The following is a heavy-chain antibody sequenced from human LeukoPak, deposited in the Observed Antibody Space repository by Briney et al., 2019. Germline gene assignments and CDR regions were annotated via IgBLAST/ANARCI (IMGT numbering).Heavy chain of an antibody. Sequence: LPGGSLRLSCAASGFTFSSYAMSWVRQAPGKGLEWVSSLSAGGSSTYYADSVKGRFTISRDNSKNTLYLQMNSLRAEDTAVYYCAKDFFDGGNSGWGAFDIWGQGTMVTVSS. CDR2: LSAGGSST. D-gene: IGHD4-23*01. CDR1: GFTFSSYA. V-gene: IGHV3-23*01. CDR3: AKDFFDGGNSGWGAFDI. J-gene: IGHJ3*02.